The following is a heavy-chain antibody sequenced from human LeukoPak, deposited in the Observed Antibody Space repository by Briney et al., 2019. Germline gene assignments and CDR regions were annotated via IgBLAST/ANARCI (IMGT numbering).Heavy chain of an antibody. CDR3: ASVTLRYCSGGSCYPDY. CDR1: GFTFSSYS. CDR2: ISSSSSYI. D-gene: IGHD2-15*01. V-gene: IGHV3-21*01. J-gene: IGHJ4*02. Sequence: GGSLRLSCAASGFTFSSYSMNWVRQAPGKGLEWVSSISSSSSYIHYADSVKGRFTISRDNAKNSLYLQMNSLRAEDTAVYHCASVTLRYCSGGSCYPDYWGQGTLVTVSS.